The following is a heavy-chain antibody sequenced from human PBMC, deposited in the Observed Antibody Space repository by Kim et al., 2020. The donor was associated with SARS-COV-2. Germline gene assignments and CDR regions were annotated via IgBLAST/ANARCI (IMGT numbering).Heavy chain of an antibody. Sequence: GGSLRLSCAASGFTFSSYGMHWVRQAPGKGLEWVAVISYDGSNKYYADSVKGRFTISRDNSKNTLYLQMNSLRAEDTAVYYCAKDRGRAVAGSPGSRYWGQGTLVTVSS. CDR3: AKDRGRAVAGSPGSRY. J-gene: IGHJ4*02. CDR2: ISYDGSNK. V-gene: IGHV3-30*18. D-gene: IGHD6-19*01. CDR1: GFTFSSYG.